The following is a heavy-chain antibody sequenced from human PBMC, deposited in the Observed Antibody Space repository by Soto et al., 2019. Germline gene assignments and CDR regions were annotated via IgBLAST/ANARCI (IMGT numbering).Heavy chain of an antibody. Sequence: EVQLVESGGGLVQPGGSLRLSCAASGCTFSGSAVHWVRQASGKGLEWVGRVRSKANNYATAYAASVKGRFTIARDDSKNTAYLQMNSLKTEDTAVYYCTRSSLDYWGQGTLVTVSS. CDR2: VRSKANNYAT. V-gene: IGHV3-73*02. J-gene: IGHJ4*02. CDR1: GCTFSGSA. CDR3: TRSSLDY.